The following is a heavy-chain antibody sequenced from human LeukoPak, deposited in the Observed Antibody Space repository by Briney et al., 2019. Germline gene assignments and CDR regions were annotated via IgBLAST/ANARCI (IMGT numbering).Heavy chain of an antibody. J-gene: IGHJ4*02. V-gene: IGHV3-7*01. CDR3: ARDRGCSSTSCSYYFDY. CDR1: GFTFSSYW. D-gene: IGHD2-2*01. CDR2: IKQDGSEK. Sequence: GGSLRLSCAASGFTFSSYWMSWVRQAPRKGLEWVANIKQDGSEKYYVDSVKGRFTISRDNAKNSLYLQMNSLRAEDTAVYYCARDRGCSSTSCSYYFDYWGQGTLVTVSS.